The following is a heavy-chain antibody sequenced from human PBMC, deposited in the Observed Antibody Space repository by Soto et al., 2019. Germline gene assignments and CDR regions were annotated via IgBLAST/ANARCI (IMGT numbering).Heavy chain of an antibody. CDR2: INAGNGNT. J-gene: IGHJ4*02. D-gene: IGHD2-21*02. Sequence: QVQLVQSGAEEKKPGASVKVSCKASGYTFTSYAMRWVRQAPGQRLEWMGWINAGNGNTKYAQKFQGRVTITRDTSASTAYMELRTLRSEDTAVYYCARSIVVVTALDYWGQGTLVTVSS. CDR3: ARSIVVVTALDY. V-gene: IGHV1-3*05. CDR1: GYTFTSYA.